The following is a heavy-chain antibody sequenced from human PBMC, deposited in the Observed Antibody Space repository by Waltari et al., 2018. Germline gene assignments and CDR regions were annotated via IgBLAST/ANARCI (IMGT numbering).Heavy chain of an antibody. CDR3: ARGGYDFWSGYYMGNYYYGMDV. D-gene: IGHD3-3*01. CDR1: GGSFSGYY. Sequence: QVQLQQWGAGLLKPSETLSLTCAVYGGSFSGYYWSWIRQPPGKGLEWIGEINHSGSTNYNPSHKSRVTISVDTSKNQFSLKLSSVTAADTAVYYCARGGYDFWSGYYMGNYYYGMDVWGQGTTVTVSS. J-gene: IGHJ6*02. V-gene: IGHV4-34*01. CDR2: INHSGST.